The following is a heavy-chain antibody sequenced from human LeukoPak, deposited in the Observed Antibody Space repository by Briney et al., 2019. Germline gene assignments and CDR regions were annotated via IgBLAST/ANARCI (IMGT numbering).Heavy chain of an antibody. CDR3: ARRDVDTAMGIFDY. Sequence: SETLSLTCAVYGGSFSDYYWSWIRQPPGKGLEWLGEINHSGSINYNPSLKSRVTTSVDTSKNQFSLKLSSVTAADTAVYYCARRDVDTAMGIFDYWGQGTLVTVSS. CDR2: INHSGSI. D-gene: IGHD5-18*01. J-gene: IGHJ4*02. CDR1: GGSFSDYY. V-gene: IGHV4-34*01.